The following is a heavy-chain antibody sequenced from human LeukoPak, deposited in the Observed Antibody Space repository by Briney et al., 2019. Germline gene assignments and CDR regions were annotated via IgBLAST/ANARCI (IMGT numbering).Heavy chain of an antibody. CDR2: INHSGST. J-gene: IGHJ3*02. V-gene: IGHV4-34*01. Sequence: PSETLSLTCAVYGGSFSGYYWSWIRQPPGKGLEWIGEINHSGSTNYNPSLKSRVTISVDTSKNQLSLKLSSVTAADTAVYYCARGFLYGRPRTFDIWGQGTMVTVSS. CDR3: ARGFLYGRPRTFDI. CDR1: GGSFSGYY. D-gene: IGHD4-17*01.